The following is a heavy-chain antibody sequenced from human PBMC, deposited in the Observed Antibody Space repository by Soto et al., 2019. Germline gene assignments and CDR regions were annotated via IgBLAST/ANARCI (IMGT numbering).Heavy chain of an antibody. CDR1: GYTFTSYY. CDR3: ARIGYSSGWPEIYFDN. V-gene: IGHV1-46*01. Sequence: GASVKVSCKASGYTFTSYYMHWVRQAPGQGLEWMGIINPSGGSTSYAQKFQGRVTMTRDTSTSTVYMELSSLRSVDTATYYCARIGYSSGWPEIYFDNWGQGTLVTVSS. CDR2: INPSGGST. J-gene: IGHJ4*02. D-gene: IGHD6-19*01.